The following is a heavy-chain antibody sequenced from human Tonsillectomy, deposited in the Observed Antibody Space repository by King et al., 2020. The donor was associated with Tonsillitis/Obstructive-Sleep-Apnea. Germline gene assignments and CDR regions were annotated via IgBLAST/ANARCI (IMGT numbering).Heavy chain of an antibody. J-gene: IGHJ3*02. CDR1: GDSISSSRYY. CDR3: ARQYYYGASGYLDGFDI. V-gene: IGHV4-39*01. Sequence: LQLQESGPGLVKPSETLSLTCTVSGDSISSSRYYWGWIRQPPGKGLEWIGSIYYIGSAYYNPSLKSRVTISVDTSKNQFSLKLSSVTAADTAVYYCARQYYYGASGYLDGFDIWGQGTMVTVSS. CDR2: IYYIGSA. D-gene: IGHD3-22*01.